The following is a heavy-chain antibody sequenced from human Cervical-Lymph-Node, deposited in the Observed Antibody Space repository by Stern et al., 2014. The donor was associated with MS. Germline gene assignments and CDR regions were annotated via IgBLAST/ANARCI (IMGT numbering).Heavy chain of an antibody. V-gene: IGHV5-51*01. D-gene: IGHD2-15*01. Sequence: VQLVESGAEVKKPGESLKISCKGSGYSFSSHWIGWVRQMPGKGLEWMAIIYPSDSDIRYSPSFQGQVTISADKSISTAYLQWSSLKASDTAIYYCARQEVDDAFDVWGQGTMVTVSS. J-gene: IGHJ3*01. CDR2: IYPSDSDI. CDR1: GYSFSSHW. CDR3: ARQEVDDAFDV.